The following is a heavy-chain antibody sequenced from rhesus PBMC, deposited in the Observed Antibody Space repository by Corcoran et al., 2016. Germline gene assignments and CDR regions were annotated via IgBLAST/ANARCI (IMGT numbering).Heavy chain of an antibody. CDR3: TRGGNEAGDY. D-gene: IGHD3-9*01. Sequence: EVQLVESGGGLAKPGGSLRLSCAASGFIFSEYYIHWVRQASGRGMEWVSRISNDGGSTGYADSVKGRVTISRENAKNTLYLQMDSLRAEDTAVYYCTRGGNEAGDYWGQGVLVTVSS. J-gene: IGHJ4*01. V-gene: IGHV3-59*01. CDR1: GFIFSEYY. CDR2: ISNDGGST.